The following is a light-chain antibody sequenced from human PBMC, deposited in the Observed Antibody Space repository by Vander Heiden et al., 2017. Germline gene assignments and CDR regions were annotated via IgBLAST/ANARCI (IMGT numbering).Light chain of an antibody. V-gene: IGKV3-11*01. J-gene: IGKJ2*01. CDR1: QSFSSY. CDR3: QQRNNWPPVT. CDR2: GAS. Sequence: EIVLTQSPATLSLSPGERATLSCRTSQSFSSYLAWYQQKPGQAPRLLIYGASNRAAGIPARLSASASGTDFTLTISSLEPEDFAVYYCQQRNNWPPVTFGQGTRLEIK.